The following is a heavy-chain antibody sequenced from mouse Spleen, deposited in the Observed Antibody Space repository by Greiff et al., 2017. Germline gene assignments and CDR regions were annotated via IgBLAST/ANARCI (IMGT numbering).Heavy chain of an antibody. D-gene: IGHD1-1*01. V-gene: IGHV1-20*02. CDR1: GYSFTGYF. J-gene: IGHJ2*01. CDR2: INPYNGDT. CDR3: ARSGIYGSSFFFDY. Sequence: EVQLQESGPELVKPGASVKISCKASGYSFTGYFMNWVMQSHGKSLEWIGRINPYNGDTFYNQKFKGKATLTVDKSSSTAHMELRSLASEDSAVYYCARSGIYGSSFFFDYWGQGTTLTVSS.